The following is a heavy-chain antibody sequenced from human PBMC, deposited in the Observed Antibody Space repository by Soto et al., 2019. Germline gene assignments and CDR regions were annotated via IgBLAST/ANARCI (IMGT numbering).Heavy chain of an antibody. Sequence: SETLSLTCTVSGGSISSGGYYWSWIRQHPGKGLEWIGYIYYSGSTYYNPSLKSRVTISVGTSKNQFSLKLSSVTAADTAVYYCARELAYCGGDCYHAFDIWGQGTMVTVSS. D-gene: IGHD2-21*02. CDR2: IYYSGST. J-gene: IGHJ3*02. CDR3: ARELAYCGGDCYHAFDI. V-gene: IGHV4-31*03. CDR1: GGSISSGGYY.